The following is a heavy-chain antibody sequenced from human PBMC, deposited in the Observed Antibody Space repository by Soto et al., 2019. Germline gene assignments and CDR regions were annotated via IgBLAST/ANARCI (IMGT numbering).Heavy chain of an antibody. CDR1: GYTFTSYD. D-gene: IGHD6-13*01. CDR3: ARGSSSWSQYYYYMDV. Sequence: ASVKVSCKASGYTFTSYDINWVRQATGQGLEWMGWMNPYSGNTGYAQKFQGRVTMTRNTSISTAYMELSSLRSEDTAVYYCARGSSSWSQYYYYMDVWGKGTTVTVSS. V-gene: IGHV1-8*01. CDR2: MNPYSGNT. J-gene: IGHJ6*03.